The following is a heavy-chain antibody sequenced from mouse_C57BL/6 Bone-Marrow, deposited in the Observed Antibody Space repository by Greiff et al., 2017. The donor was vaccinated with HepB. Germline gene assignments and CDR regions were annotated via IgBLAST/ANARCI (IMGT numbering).Heavy chain of an antibody. CDR2: YYTGSGSI. D-gene: IGHD3-2*02. J-gene: IGHJ4*01. CDR3: ARHPYSSGYGYAMDY. V-gene: IGHV1-62-2*01. Sequence: QVQLQQSGAELVKPGASVKLSCKASGYTFTEYTIHWVKQRSGQGLEWIGWYYTGSGSIKNNEKFKDKATLTADKASSTVYMELSRLTSEDSAVYFCARHPYSSGYGYAMDYWGQGTSVTVSS. CDR1: GYTFTEYT.